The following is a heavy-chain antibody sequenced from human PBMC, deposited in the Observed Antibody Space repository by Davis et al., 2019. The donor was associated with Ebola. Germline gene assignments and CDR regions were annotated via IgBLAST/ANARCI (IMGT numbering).Heavy chain of an antibody. CDR1: GFTFSSYS. CDR3: ARGRGFTYCSGGSCYRPYGMDV. CDR2: ISSSSSYI. J-gene: IGHJ6*02. V-gene: IGHV3-21*01. D-gene: IGHD2-15*01. Sequence: GGSLRLSCAASGFTFSSYSMNWVRQAPGKGLEWVSSISSSSSYIYYADSVKGRFTISRDNAKNSLYLQMNSLRAEDTAVYYCARGRGFTYCSGGSCYRPYGMDVWGQGTTVTVSS.